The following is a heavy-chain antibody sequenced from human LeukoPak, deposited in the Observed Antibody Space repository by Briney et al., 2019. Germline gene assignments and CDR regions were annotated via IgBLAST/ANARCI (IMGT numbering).Heavy chain of an antibody. D-gene: IGHD2-21*02. J-gene: IGHJ4*02. CDR2: IYSGGST. Sequence: PGGSLRLACAASGFTVSIHYMGWVRQAPGKGLGWVPVIYSGGSTYYAASVKGRFTTPRDNSKNPLHLQMNSLRAEDTAVYYCARDVTGGYFDYWGQGTLVTLSS. V-gene: IGHV3-66*02. CDR3: ARDVTGGYFDY. CDR1: GFTVSIHY.